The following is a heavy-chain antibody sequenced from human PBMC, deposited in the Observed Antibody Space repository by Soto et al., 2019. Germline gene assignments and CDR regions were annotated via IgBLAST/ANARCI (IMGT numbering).Heavy chain of an antibody. V-gene: IGHV4-38-2*02. CDR1: GYLISSGYY. CDR2: IDYSGRT. Sequence: SETLSLTCSVSGYLISSGYYWGWVRQTPGKGLEWLVSIDYSGRTYKNPSLKSRVSASVDLSKNQFSLNLRSVTAADTAVYFCARDLSSGYDSYYCDYWRQGTLVTVSS. J-gene: IGHJ4*02. CDR3: ARDLSSGYDSYYCDY. D-gene: IGHD3-22*01.